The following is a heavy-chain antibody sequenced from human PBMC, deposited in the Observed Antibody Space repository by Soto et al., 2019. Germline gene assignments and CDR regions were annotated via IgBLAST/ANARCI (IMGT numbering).Heavy chain of an antibody. V-gene: IGHV4-59*01. CDR2: IHYSGST. CDR3: ARKPGIATNNWFDP. Sequence: SETLSLTCTVSGSSISSYYWSWIRQPPGKELEWIGYIHYSGSTSYNPSLKSRATISVDTSKIQFSLTLSSVSAADTAVYYCARKPGIATNNWFDPWGQGTLVTVSS. D-gene: IGHD6-13*01. J-gene: IGHJ5*02. CDR1: GSSISSYY.